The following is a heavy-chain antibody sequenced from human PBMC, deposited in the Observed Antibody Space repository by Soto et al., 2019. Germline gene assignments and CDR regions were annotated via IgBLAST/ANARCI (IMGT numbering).Heavy chain of an antibody. D-gene: IGHD7-27*01. J-gene: IGHJ4*02. V-gene: IGHV3-11*01. CDR2: ISTSGTST. CDR3: ARDGDLFRSGFDS. Sequence: QMHLVESGGGLVKPGGSLRLSCEASGFTFSNHYMAWIRQAPGKGLEWVSYISTSGTSTFYADSVKGRFTISRDNAKDSLFLQMNSLRVDDTAVYFCARDGDLFRSGFDSWGQGTLVTVAS. CDR1: GFTFSNHY.